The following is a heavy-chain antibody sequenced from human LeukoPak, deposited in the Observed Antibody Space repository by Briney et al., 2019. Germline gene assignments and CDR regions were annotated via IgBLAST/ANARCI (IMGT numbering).Heavy chain of an antibody. D-gene: IGHD3-16*01. Sequence: SETLSLTCTVSGGSISSYYWSWIRQPAGKGLEWIRRIYTSGSTNYNPSLKSRVTMSVDTSKNQCTLKLSSVTAADTAVYYCARVGDYALKDWGQGTLVTVSS. CDR3: ARVGDYALKD. CDR2: IYTSGST. V-gene: IGHV4-4*07. CDR1: GGSISSYY. J-gene: IGHJ4*02.